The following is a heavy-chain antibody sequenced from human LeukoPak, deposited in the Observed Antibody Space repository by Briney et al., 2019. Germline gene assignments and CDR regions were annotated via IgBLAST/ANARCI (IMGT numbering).Heavy chain of an antibody. CDR1: GYTFTSNY. Sequence: GASVKVSCKAFGYTFTSNYMHWVRQAPGQGPEWMGVISPSGGSTTYAQKFQGRVTLTRDMSTSTDYLELSSLRSEDTAVYYCARDKLLWFGELTYYYYYMDVWGKGTTVTISS. V-gene: IGHV1-46*01. D-gene: IGHD3-10*01. J-gene: IGHJ6*03. CDR3: ARDKLLWFGELTYYYYYMDV. CDR2: ISPSGGST.